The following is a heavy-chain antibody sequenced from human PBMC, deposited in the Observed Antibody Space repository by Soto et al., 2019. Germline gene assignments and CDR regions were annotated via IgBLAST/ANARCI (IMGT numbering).Heavy chain of an antibody. D-gene: IGHD3-10*01. CDR1: GFTFSSYG. V-gene: IGHV3-30*18. CDR2: ISYDGSNK. J-gene: IGHJ4*02. Sequence: GGSLRLSCAASGFTFSSYGMHWVRQAPGKGLEWVAVISYDGSNKYYADSVKGRFTISRDNSKNTLYPQMNSLRAEDTAVYYCAKGSYYYGSGSYHNPLDYWGQGTLVTVSS. CDR3: AKGSYYYGSGSYHNPLDY.